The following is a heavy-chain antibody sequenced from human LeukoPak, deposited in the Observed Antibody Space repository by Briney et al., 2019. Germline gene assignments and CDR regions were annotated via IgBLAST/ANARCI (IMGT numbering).Heavy chain of an antibody. CDR2: IYHSGST. D-gene: IGHD6-6*01. CDR1: GGSISSSNW. Sequence: SETLSLTCADSGGSISSSNWWSWVRQPPGKGLEWIGEIYHSGSTNYNPSLKSRVTISVDKSKNQFSLKLSSVTAADTAVYYCAREWAPTSKDYYYYYMDVWGKGTTVTVSS. J-gene: IGHJ6*03. CDR3: AREWAPTSKDYYYYYMDV. V-gene: IGHV4-4*02.